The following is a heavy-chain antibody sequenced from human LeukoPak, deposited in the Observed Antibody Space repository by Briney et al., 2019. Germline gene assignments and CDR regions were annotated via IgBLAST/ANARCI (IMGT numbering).Heavy chain of an antibody. Sequence: GGSLRLSCAASGFTVSSNYMSWVRQAPGKGLEWVSVIYSGGSTYYADPVKGRFTISRDNSKNTLYLQMNSLRAEDTAVYYCARVFRRYPFDYWGQGTLVTVSS. CDR1: GFTVSSNY. J-gene: IGHJ4*02. D-gene: IGHD3-9*01. CDR3: ARVFRRYPFDY. CDR2: IYSGGST. V-gene: IGHV3-66*01.